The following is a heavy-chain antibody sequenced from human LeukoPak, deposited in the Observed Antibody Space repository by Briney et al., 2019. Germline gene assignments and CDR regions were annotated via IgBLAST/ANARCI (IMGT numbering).Heavy chain of an antibody. V-gene: IGHV1-2*02. CDR3: ARAERITMIVGISGLDY. J-gene: IGHJ4*02. CDR2: INPNSGGT. D-gene: IGHD3-22*01. CDR1: GYTFTGYY. Sequence: ASVKVSCKASGYTFTGYYMHWVRQAPGQGLEWMGWINPNSGGTNYAQKFQGRVTMTRDTSISTAYMELSRLRSDDTAVYYCARAERITMIVGISGLDYWGQGTLVTVSS.